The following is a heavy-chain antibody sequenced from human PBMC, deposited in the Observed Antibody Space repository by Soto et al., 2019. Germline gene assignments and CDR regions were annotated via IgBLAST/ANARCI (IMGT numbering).Heavy chain of an antibody. CDR1: GGSFSSYA. Sequence: SVKVSCKASGGSFSSYAISWVRQAPGQGLEWMGGIIPIFGTANYAQKFQGRVTITADESTSTAYMELSSLRSEDTAVYYCAILPRGYSYVLEDYWGQGTLVTVSS. V-gene: IGHV1-69*13. CDR3: AILPRGYSYVLEDY. CDR2: IIPIFGTA. D-gene: IGHD5-18*01. J-gene: IGHJ4*02.